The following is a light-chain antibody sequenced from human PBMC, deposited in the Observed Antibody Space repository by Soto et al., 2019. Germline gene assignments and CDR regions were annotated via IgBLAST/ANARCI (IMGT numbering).Light chain of an antibody. CDR1: QSVSGD. J-gene: IGKJ4*01. CDR3: QQRSNWPLT. CDR2: EAS. Sequence: EIVLTQSPATLSLSPGERATLSCRASQSVSGDLAWYQQKPGQAPRLLIYEASNRATGIPARFSGSGSGTDFTLTISSLEPEDFTLYYCQQRSNWPLTFGGGTKVEIK. V-gene: IGKV3-11*01.